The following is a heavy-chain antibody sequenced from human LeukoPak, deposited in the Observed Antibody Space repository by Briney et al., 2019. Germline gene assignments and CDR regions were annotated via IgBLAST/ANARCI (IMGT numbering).Heavy chain of an antibody. CDR1: GFTFPRHG. CDR2: ISPSGSIL. Sequence: GGSLRLSCAASGFTFPRHGINWVRQAPGKGLEWVSGISPSGSILYYADSVKGRFTISRDNSKNTLYLQMNSLRAEDTAVYYCAKDRRLAAFDYGGQGTLVTVSS. CDR3: AKDRRLAAFDY. D-gene: IGHD6-25*01. J-gene: IGHJ4*02. V-gene: IGHV3-23*01.